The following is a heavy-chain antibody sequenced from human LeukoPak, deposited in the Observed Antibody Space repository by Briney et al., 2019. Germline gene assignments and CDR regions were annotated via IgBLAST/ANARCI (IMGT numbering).Heavy chain of an antibody. CDR3: ARGRPHGNDY. Sequence: GGSLRLSCAASRFTFSNFGMSWVRQAPGKGLEWVSAISGSGGSTYYADSVKGRFTISRDNSKNTLYLQMNSLRVEDTAVYYCARGRPHGNDYWGQGTLVTVSS. CDR2: ISGSGGST. D-gene: IGHD4-23*01. CDR1: RFTFSNFG. V-gene: IGHV3-23*01. J-gene: IGHJ4*02.